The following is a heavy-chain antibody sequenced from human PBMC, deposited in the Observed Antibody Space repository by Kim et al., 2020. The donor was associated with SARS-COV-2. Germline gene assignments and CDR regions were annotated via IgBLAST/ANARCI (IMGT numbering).Heavy chain of an antibody. CDR2: IYYSGST. CDR3: ARHEPGQLPNKRFFGVVMSPLDF. CDR1: GGSISSSSYY. Sequence: SETLSLTCTVSGGSISSSSYYWGWIRQPPGKGLEWIGSIYYSGSTYYNPSLKSRVTISVDTSKNQFSLKLSSVTAADTAVYYCARHEPGQLPNKRFFGVVMSPLDFWGQGTLVTVSS. D-gene: IGHD3-3*01. V-gene: IGHV4-39*01. J-gene: IGHJ4*02.